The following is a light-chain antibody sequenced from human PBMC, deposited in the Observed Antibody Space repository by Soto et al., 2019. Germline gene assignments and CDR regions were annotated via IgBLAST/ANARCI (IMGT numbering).Light chain of an antibody. J-gene: IGKJ1*01. Sequence: EIVLTQSPGTLSLSPGERATLSCRASQSVSISYLACYQQKPRQAPRFLLYSASSRATVIPARFSGSGSGTDFTPTISSLEHEDFAVYYCQQYGSSPSWTFGQGTKVDIK. CDR1: QSVSISY. V-gene: IGKV3-20*01. CDR2: SAS. CDR3: QQYGSSPSWT.